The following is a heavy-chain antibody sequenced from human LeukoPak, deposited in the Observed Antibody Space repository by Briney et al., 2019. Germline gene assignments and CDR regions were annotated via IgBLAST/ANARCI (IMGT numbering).Heavy chain of an antibody. CDR1: GGSISSGDYY. D-gene: IGHD6-19*01. CDR2: IYYSGST. V-gene: IGHV4-30-4*08. CDR3: ARERAVGGRLDY. Sequence: SETLSLTCTVSGGSISSGDYYWSWIRQPPWKGLEWFGYIYYSGSTYYNPSLKSRVTISVDTSKNQFSLKLSSVTAADTAVYYCARERAVGGRLDYSGHGTLFTVSS. J-gene: IGHJ4*01.